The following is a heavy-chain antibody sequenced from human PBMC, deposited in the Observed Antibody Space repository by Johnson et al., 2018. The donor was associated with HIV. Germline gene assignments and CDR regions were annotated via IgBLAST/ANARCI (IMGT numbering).Heavy chain of an antibody. J-gene: IGHJ3*02. Sequence: VQLVESGGGPVKPGGSLRLPCAASGFTFSNAWMTWVRQAPGKGLEWVANIKQDGSEKYYVDSVKGRFTISRDNAKNSLNRQRNSLRAEDTAVDYWAGGPSSGWYRGAFDIWGQGTMGTVSS. CDR1: GFTFSNAW. CDR2: IKQDGSEK. CDR3: AGGPSSGWYRGAFDI. V-gene: IGHV3-7*04. D-gene: IGHD6-19*01.